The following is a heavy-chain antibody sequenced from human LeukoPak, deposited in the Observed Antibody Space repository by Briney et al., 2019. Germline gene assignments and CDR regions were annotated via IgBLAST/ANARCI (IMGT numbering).Heavy chain of an antibody. D-gene: IGHD3-10*01. Sequence: YPSETLSLTCTVSGGSISLYYWNWIRQPAGKGLEWIGRIFTSGITNHNPSLKSRVTMSVDTSKSQFSLALSSVTAADTAVYYCAREISGSYYNPLGYMDVWGKGTTVTVAS. CDR1: GGSISLYY. CDR3: AREISGSYYNPLGYMDV. CDR2: IFTSGIT. J-gene: IGHJ6*03. V-gene: IGHV4-4*07.